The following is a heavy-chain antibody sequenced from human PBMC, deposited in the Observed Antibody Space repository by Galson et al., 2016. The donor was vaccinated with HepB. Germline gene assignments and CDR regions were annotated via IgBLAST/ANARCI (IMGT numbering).Heavy chain of an antibody. CDR3: ARVRPEAWFDP. Sequence: SVKVSCKASGYTFTSYGISWVRQAPGQGLEWMGWISAYNGNTNYAQNFQGRVTMTTDTSTSTAYMELRSLRSDDTAVYYCARVRPEAWFDPWGQGTLVTVSS. V-gene: IGHV1-18*01. D-gene: IGHD1-14*01. J-gene: IGHJ5*02. CDR1: GYTFTSYG. CDR2: ISAYNGNT.